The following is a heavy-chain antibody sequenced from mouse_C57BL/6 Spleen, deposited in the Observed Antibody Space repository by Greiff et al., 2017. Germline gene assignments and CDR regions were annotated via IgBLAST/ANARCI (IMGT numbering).Heavy chain of an antibody. Sequence: VQLQQSGTVLARPGASVKMSCKTSGYTFTSYWMHWVKQRPGQGLEWIGAIYPGNSDTGYNQKFKGKAKLTAVTSASTAYMELSSLTTEDSAVYYCTREDDDGDGVCDYWGQGTTLTVSS. CDR3: TREDDDGDGVCDY. D-gene: IGHD2-12*01. CDR2: IYPGNSDT. CDR1: GYTFTSYW. V-gene: IGHV1-5*01. J-gene: IGHJ2*01.